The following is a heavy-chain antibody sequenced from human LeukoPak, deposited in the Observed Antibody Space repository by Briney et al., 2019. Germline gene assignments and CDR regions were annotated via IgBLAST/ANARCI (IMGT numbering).Heavy chain of an antibody. CDR1: GGSISGYH. CDR3: ARLRWGRDIVVVPAYFDY. V-gene: IGHV4-59*01. CDR2: VYYSGST. J-gene: IGHJ4*02. D-gene: IGHD2-2*01. Sequence: SETLSLTCTVSGGSISGYHWAWIRQSPEKGLEYIGYVYYSGSTNYNPSLKSRVTISVDTSKNQFSLKLSSVTAADTAVYYCARLRWGRDIVVVPAYFDYWGQGTLVTVSS.